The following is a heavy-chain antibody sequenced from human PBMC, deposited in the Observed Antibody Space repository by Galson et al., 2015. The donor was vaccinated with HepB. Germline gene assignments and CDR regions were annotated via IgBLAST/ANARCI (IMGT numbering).Heavy chain of an antibody. CDR1: EFNFGSYG. CDR3: ARDAGYYDRNPDDSIYYYYMDV. D-gene: IGHD3-22*01. CDR2: IWFDGSHK. J-gene: IGHJ6*03. V-gene: IGHV3-33*01. Sequence: SLRLSCAASEFNFGSYGMHWVRQAPAKGLEWVAVIWFDGSHKYYADSVHGRFTISRDNSKDTLYLQMNSLRAEDTATYYCARDAGYYDRNPDDSIYYYYMDVWGKGTTVTVSS.